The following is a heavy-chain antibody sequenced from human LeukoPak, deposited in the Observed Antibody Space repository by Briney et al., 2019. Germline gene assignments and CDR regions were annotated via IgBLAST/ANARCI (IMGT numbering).Heavy chain of an antibody. V-gene: IGHV3-48*01. CDR3: ARALSRLRSRFDY. CDR2: ISSSSSAI. CDR1: GFTFSSYS. Sequence: PGGSLRLSCAASGFTFSSYSVNWVRQAPGKGLEWVSYISSSSSAIYYADSVKGRFTISRDNAKNSLYLQMNSLRAEDTAVYYCARALSRLRSRFDYWGQGTLVTVSS. J-gene: IGHJ4*02. D-gene: IGHD5-12*01.